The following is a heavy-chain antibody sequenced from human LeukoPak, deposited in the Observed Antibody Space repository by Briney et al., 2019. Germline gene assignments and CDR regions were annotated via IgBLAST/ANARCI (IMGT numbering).Heavy chain of an antibody. V-gene: IGHV4-59*01. CDR3: ARSFWSGLYYFDY. J-gene: IGHJ4*02. CDR2: IYYSGST. D-gene: IGHD3-3*01. CDR1: GGSISSYY. Sequence: SETLSLTCTVSGGSISSYYWSWIRQPPGKGLEWIGYIYYSGSTNYNPSLKSRVTISVDTSKNQFSLKLSSVTAADTAVYYCARSFWSGLYYFDYWGQGTLVTASS.